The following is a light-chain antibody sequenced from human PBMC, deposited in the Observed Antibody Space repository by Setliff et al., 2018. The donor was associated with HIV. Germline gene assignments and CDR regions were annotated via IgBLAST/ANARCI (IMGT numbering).Light chain of an antibody. Sequence: QSALAQPRSVSGSPGQSVTISCTGTSSDVGDYNHVSWYQQHPGKAPKLIIYDASKRPSGVPDRFSASKSGNTASLTISGLQAEDEADYYCSYAGKFTGVLGGGTKVTVL. CDR1: SSDVGDYNH. J-gene: IGLJ3*02. CDR2: DAS. V-gene: IGLV2-11*01. CDR3: CSYAGKFTGV.